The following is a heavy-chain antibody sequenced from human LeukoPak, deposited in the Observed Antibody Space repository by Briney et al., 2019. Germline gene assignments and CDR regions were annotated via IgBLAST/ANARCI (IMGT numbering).Heavy chain of an antibody. CDR1: GFTFNSYW. CDR3: ARDRLTNDAFDI. Sequence: GGSLRLSCAASGFTFNSYWMHWVRQAPGKGLVWVSRINSDGSGTSDADFVKGRFTISRDNSKKTLYLQMDRLIAEDTAMYYCARDRLTNDAFDIWGQGTMVTVSS. D-gene: IGHD2-8*01. CDR2: INSDGSGT. V-gene: IGHV3-74*01. J-gene: IGHJ3*02.